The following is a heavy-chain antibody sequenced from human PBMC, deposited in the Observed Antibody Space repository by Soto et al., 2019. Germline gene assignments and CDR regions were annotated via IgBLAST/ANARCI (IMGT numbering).Heavy chain of an antibody. CDR3: ASGQQLVRNH. CDR1: GGSINSGDYY. D-gene: IGHD6-13*01. Sequence: SETLSLTCTVSGGSINSGDYYWSWIRQPPGKGLEWIGYINYSGTTYYNPSLKSRVTVSVDRSKNQFSLKLSSVTAADTAVYYCASGQQLVRNHWRQGTLVIVSS. CDR2: INYSGTT. V-gene: IGHV4-30-4*01. J-gene: IGHJ5*02.